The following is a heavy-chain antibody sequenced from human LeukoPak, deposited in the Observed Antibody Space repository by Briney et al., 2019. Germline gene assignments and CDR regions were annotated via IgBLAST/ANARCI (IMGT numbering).Heavy chain of an antibody. V-gene: IGHV4-4*07. D-gene: IGHD4-23*01. Sequence: PSETLSLTCTVSGGSISGYYWSWIRRPAGKGLEWIGRIDTSGSTNYNPSLKSRVTMSVDTSKNQFSLKLSSVTAADTAVYYCARTKGGGNSVDYWGQGTLVTVSS. J-gene: IGHJ4*02. CDR3: ARTKGGGNSVDY. CDR2: IDTSGST. CDR1: GGSISGYY.